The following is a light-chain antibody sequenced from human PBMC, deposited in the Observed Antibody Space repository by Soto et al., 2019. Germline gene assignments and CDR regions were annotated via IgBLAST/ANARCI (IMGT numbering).Light chain of an antibody. CDR3: QKYNCAPLT. J-gene: IGKJ4*01. V-gene: IGKV1-27*01. CDR1: QGIGVY. Sequence: DIQMTQSPSSLSASFGDRVTITCRASQGIGVYLAWFQQKPGNAPKLLIYAASTLQSGVPSRFSGSGSGTDFTLTISGLQPEDVATYYCQKYNCAPLTFGGGTQVEIK. CDR2: AAS.